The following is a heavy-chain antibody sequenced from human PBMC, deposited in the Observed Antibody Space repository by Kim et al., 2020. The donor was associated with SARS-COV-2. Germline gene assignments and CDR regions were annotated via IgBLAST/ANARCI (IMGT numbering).Heavy chain of an antibody. Sequence: RFTISRDNSKNTLYLQMNSLRAEDTAVYYCARETQPNYYDFWSGYRHFDYWGQGTLVTVSS. V-gene: IGHV3-30*07. CDR3: ARETQPNYYDFWSGYRHFDY. J-gene: IGHJ4*02. D-gene: IGHD3-3*01.